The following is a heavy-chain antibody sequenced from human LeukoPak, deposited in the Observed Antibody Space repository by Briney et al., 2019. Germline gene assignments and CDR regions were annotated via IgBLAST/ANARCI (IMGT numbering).Heavy chain of an antibody. V-gene: IGHV3-48*03. CDR2: ISSSGSTI. CDR1: GFTFSSYE. Sequence: GGSLRLSCAASGFTFSSYEMNWVRQATGKGLEWVSYISSSGSTINYADSVKGRFTISRDNAKNSLYLQMNSLRAEDTAVYYCARMGDPYSSGWYDGDYWGQGTLVTVSS. D-gene: IGHD6-19*01. CDR3: ARMGDPYSSGWYDGDY. J-gene: IGHJ4*02.